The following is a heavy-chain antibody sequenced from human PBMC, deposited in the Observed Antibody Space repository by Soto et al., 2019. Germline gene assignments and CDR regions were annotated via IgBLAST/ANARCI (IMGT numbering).Heavy chain of an antibody. Sequence: GSSVKVSSKASGETFTSSDINWVRQATGQGIEWMGWMNPNSGNTGYAQKFQGRVTMTRNTSIRRAYMELRSLRSEDTAVYFCARFMSSSSPWGQGTLVTLSS. V-gene: IGHV1-8*01. J-gene: IGHJ5*02. CDR1: GETFTSSD. CDR2: MNPNSGNT. D-gene: IGHD6-6*01. CDR3: ARFMSSSSP.